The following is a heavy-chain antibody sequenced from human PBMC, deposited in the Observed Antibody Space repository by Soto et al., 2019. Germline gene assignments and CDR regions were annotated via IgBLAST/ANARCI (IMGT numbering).Heavy chain of an antibody. CDR1: GFTFSSYS. CDR3: ARERVVPAANANWFDP. CDR2: ISSSSSYI. V-gene: IGHV3-21*01. J-gene: IGHJ5*02. Sequence: VQLVESGGGLVKPGGSLRLSCAASGFTFSSYSMNWVRQAPGKGLEWVSSISSSSSYIYYADSVKGRFTISRDNAKNSLYLQMNSLRAEDTAVYYCARERVVPAANANWFDPWGQGTLVTVSS. D-gene: IGHD2-2*01.